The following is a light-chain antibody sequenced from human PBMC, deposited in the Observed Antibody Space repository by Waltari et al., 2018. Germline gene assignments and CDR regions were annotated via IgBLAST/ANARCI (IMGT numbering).Light chain of an antibody. CDR1: QSVGRY. V-gene: IGKV3-20*01. Sequence: IVLTQSPATLSLSPGERATLSCRASQSVGRYLAWYQQKPGQAPRLLIYDASIRATGIPDRFSGSGSGTDFSLTISRLEPEDFAVYYCQKYVSLPATFGQGTKVEIK. CDR3: QKYVSLPAT. J-gene: IGKJ1*01. CDR2: DAS.